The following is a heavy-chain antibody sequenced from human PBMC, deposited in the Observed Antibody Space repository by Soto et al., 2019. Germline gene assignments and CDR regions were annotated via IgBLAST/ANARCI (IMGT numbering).Heavy chain of an antibody. CDR3: ARAKTTYSARGEFDY. CDR1: GYTFTSYG. Sequence: QVQLVQSGAEVKKPGASVKVSGKASGYTFTSYGISWVRQAPGQGLEWMGWISAYNGNTNYAQKLQGRVTMTTDTSTSTAYMELRSLRSDDTAVYYCARAKTTYSARGEFDYWGQGTLVTVSS. CDR2: ISAYNGNT. V-gene: IGHV1-18*01. J-gene: IGHJ4*02. D-gene: IGHD3-10*01.